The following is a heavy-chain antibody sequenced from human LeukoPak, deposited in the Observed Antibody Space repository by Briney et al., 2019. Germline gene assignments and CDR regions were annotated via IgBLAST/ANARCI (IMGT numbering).Heavy chain of an antibody. D-gene: IGHD2-15*01. CDR2: IYSGGAT. J-gene: IGHJ3*02. CDR1: GFSVSDKY. CDR3: ARDRDCSGGSCPDAFDI. Sequence: GGSLRLSCAASGFSVSDKYMSWVRQAPGKGLEWVSVIYSGGATYYADSVKGRFTISRDNSKNTLYLQMNSLRAEDTAVYYCARDRDCSGGSCPDAFDIWGQGTVVTVSP. V-gene: IGHV3-53*01.